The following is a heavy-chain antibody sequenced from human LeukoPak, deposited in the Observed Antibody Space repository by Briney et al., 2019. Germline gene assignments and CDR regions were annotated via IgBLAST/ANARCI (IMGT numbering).Heavy chain of an antibody. V-gene: IGHV3-15*01. CDR3: AKSGGDYLLSNYYYMDV. Sequence: GGSLRLSCAASGLTFSSYNMNWVRQAPGKGLEGVGRIKSKTDGGTTDYAAPVKGRFTISRDDSKSTLYLQMNSLRAEDTAVYSCAKSGGDYLLSNYYYMDVWGKGTTVTVSS. CDR2: IKSKTDGGTT. CDR1: GLTFSSYN. J-gene: IGHJ6*03. D-gene: IGHD4-17*01.